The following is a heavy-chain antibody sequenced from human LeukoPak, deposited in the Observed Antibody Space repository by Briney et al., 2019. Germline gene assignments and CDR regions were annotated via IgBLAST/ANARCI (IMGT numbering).Heavy chain of an antibody. Sequence: SETLSLTCTVSGDSITSSAFYWGWIRQAPGKGLEWIGNIFHGGNTHYNPSLKSRVTISVDTSKNQFSLKLSSVTAADTAVYYCARGKPRGYSYGLRDYWGQGTLVTVSS. CDR1: GDSITSSAFY. D-gene: IGHD5-18*01. J-gene: IGHJ4*02. CDR2: IFHGGNT. V-gene: IGHV4-39*07. CDR3: ARGKPRGYSYGLRDY.